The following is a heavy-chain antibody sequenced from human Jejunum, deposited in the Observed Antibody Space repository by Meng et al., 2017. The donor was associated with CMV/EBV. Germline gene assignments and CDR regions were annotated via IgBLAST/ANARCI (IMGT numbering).Heavy chain of an antibody. D-gene: IGHD5-24*01. V-gene: IGHV3-15*01. J-gene: IGHJ4*02. CDR2: IKSKTDDGTT. CDR3: TTDLHNWVY. CDR1: GFPFTNAW. Sequence: FAASGFPFTNAWMSWVRQAPGKGLEWVGRIKSKTDDGTTDYAAPVKGRFTISRDDSKNTLYLQMNSLKTEDTAVYYCTTDLHNWVYWGQGRLVTVSS.